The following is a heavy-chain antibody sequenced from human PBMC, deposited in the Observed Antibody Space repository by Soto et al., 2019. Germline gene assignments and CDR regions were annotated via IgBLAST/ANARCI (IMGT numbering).Heavy chain of an antibody. Sequence: PGGSLRLSCAASGFTFDDYGMSWVRQAPGKGLEWVSGINWNGGSTGYADSVKGRFTISRDNAKNSLYLQMNSLRAEDTALYYCARDSPNVLRYFDWLPETNWFDPWGQGTLVTVSS. CDR3: ARDSPNVLRYFDWLPETNWFDP. J-gene: IGHJ5*02. D-gene: IGHD3-9*01. CDR2: INWNGGST. CDR1: GFTFDDYG. V-gene: IGHV3-20*04.